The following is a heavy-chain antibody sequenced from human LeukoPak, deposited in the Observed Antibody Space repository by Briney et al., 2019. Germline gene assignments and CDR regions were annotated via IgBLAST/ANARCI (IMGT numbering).Heavy chain of an antibody. CDR1: GGSISSYY. CDR2: IYYSGST. J-gene: IGHJ5*02. V-gene: IGHV4-59*01. D-gene: IGHD2-15*01. Sequence: SETLSLTCTVSGGSISSYYWSWLRQPPGKGLEWIGYIYYSGSTNYNPSLKSRVTISVDTSKNQFSLKLSSVTAADTAVYYCARLGPVVVVAATLDNWFDPWGQGTLVTVSS. CDR3: ARLGPVVVVAATLDNWFDP.